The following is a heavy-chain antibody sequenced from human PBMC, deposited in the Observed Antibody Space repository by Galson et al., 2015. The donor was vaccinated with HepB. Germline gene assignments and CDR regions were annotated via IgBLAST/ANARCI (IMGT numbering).Heavy chain of an antibody. CDR2: ISSSSSYT. D-gene: IGHD2-2*01. CDR1: GFTFSDYY. Sequence: SLRLSCAASGFTFSDYYMSWIRQAPGKGLEWVSYISSSSSYTNYADSVKGRFTISRDNAKNSLYLQMNSLRAEDTAVYYCARDGCSSTSCPDGSYWYFDLWGRGTLVTVSS. V-gene: IGHV3-11*06. J-gene: IGHJ2*01. CDR3: ARDGCSSTSCPDGSYWYFDL.